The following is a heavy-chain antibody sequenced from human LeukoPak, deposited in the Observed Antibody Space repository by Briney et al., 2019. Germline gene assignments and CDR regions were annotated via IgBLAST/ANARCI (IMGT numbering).Heavy chain of an antibody. J-gene: IGHJ3*02. V-gene: IGHV4-59*11. CDR1: GDSIGSHY. D-gene: IGHD3-22*01. CDR3: ARDYYDSRGEAFDI. CDR2: IFYVGST. Sequence: SETLSLTCTVFGDSIGSHYWSWIRQPPGKGLEWIGYIFYVGSTNYSPSLKSRVTISVDTSKNQFSLKLNSVTAADTAVYYCARDYYDSRGEAFDIWGQGTMVTVSS.